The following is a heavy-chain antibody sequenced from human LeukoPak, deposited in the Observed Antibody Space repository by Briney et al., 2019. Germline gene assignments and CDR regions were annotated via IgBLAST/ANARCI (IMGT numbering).Heavy chain of an antibody. CDR3: AKPRYSSGWPHFDY. Sequence: GGSLRLSCAASGFTFNSYAMSWVRQAPGKGLEWVSAISGSGGSTYYADSVKGRFTISRDNSKNTLYLQMNSLRAEDTAVYYCAKPRYSSGWPHFDYWGQGTLVTVSS. J-gene: IGHJ4*02. D-gene: IGHD6-19*01. CDR1: GFTFNSYA. CDR2: ISGSGGST. V-gene: IGHV3-23*01.